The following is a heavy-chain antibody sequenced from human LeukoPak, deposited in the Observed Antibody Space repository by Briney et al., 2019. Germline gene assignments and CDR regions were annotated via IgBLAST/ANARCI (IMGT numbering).Heavy chain of an antibody. CDR3: ARGRGYSGYDYIPLDY. J-gene: IGHJ4*02. CDR1: GGSISSYY. CDR2: IYYSGST. V-gene: IGHV4-59*12. Sequence: SETLSLTCTVSGGSISSYYWSWIRQPPGKGLEWIGYIYYSGSTYYNPSLKSRVTISVDTSKNQFSLKLSSVTAADTAVYYCARGRGYSGYDYIPLDYWGQGTLVTVSS. D-gene: IGHD5-12*01.